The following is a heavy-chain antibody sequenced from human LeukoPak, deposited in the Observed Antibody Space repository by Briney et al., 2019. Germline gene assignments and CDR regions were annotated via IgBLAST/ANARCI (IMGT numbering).Heavy chain of an antibody. Sequence: SETLSLTCSVSGASISSSSYYGGWIRQPPGKGLEWIGSIYYSGSTYYNPSLKSRVTISVDTSKNQFSLKLSSVTAADTAVYYCARASYGSGSSQFDYWGQGTLVTVSS. CDR1: GASISSSSYY. J-gene: IGHJ4*02. CDR3: ARASYGSGSSQFDY. CDR2: IYYSGST. V-gene: IGHV4-39*01. D-gene: IGHD3-10*01.